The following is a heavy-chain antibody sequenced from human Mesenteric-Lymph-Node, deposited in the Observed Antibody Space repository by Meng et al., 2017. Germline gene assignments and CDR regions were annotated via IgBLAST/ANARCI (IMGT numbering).Heavy chain of an antibody. CDR2: INPISGAT. CDR1: GYIFSDHY. Sequence: ASVKVSCKASGYIFSDHYIQWMRQAPGQGLEWMGRINPISGATNYAQRFQGRVTLTSDTSISTVYMDLSSLRSDDTAVYYCARPKAEGSGAFDFWGQGTMVT. J-gene: IGHJ3*01. CDR3: ARPKAEGSGAFDF. V-gene: IGHV1-2*06.